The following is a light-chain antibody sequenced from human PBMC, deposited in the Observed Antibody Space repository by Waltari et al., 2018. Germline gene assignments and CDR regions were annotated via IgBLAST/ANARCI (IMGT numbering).Light chain of an antibody. CDR2: DAS. J-gene: IGKJ1*01. CDR1: QSIRSW. Sequence: DSQMTQSPSTLSASVGDSVPITCRASQSIRSWLAWYQQKPGKAPKLLIYDASSLESGVPSRFSGSGSGTEFTLTISSLQPDDFATYYCQQYNSYSPTFGQGTKVEIK. V-gene: IGKV1-5*01. CDR3: QQYNSYSPT.